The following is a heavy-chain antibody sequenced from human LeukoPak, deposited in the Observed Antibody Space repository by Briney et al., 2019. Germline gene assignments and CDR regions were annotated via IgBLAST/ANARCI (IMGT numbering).Heavy chain of an antibody. V-gene: IGHV3-7*01. J-gene: IGHJ4*02. CDR3: ARDPAAWDY. D-gene: IGHD6-13*01. Sequence: LSGGSLRLSCAASTFTFGNYWMSWVRQAPGKGLEWVANIKEDGSEECYVDSVKGRFTISRDNTKNSLYLQMNSLRAEDTAVYYCARDPAAWDYWGQGTLVTVSS. CDR2: IKEDGSEE. CDR1: TFTFGNYW.